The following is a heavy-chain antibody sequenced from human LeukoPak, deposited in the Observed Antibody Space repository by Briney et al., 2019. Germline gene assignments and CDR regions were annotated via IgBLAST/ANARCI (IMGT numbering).Heavy chain of an antibody. CDR2: ISSSSTYI. J-gene: IGHJ4*02. V-gene: IGHV3-21*04. Sequence: GGSLRLSCAASGFTFSSYSMSWVRQAPGKGLEWVSSISSSSTYIYYADSVKGRFTISRDNAKNSLYLQMNSLRAEDTAVYYCARISYSSGWFEDYWGQGTLVAVSS. CDR3: ARISYSSGWFEDY. CDR1: GFTFSSYS. D-gene: IGHD6-19*01.